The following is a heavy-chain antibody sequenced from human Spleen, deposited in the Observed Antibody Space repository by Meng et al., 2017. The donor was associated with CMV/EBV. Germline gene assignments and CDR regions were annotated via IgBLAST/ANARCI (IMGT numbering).Heavy chain of an antibody. J-gene: IGHJ4*02. CDR1: GGSITPGDYY. Sequence: ASGGSITPGDYYWSWLRQHPGRGLGWMGYIYYGGGTYYNPSLRSRATISVDTAKNQFSLELISVTAADTAVFYCAGGSGGITGFDSWGQGTLVTVSS. D-gene: IGHD1-14*01. CDR2: IYYGGGT. CDR3: AGGSGGITGFDS. V-gene: IGHV4-31*02.